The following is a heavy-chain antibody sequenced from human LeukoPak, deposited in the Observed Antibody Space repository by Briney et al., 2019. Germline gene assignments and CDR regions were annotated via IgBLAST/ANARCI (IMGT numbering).Heavy chain of an antibody. CDR1: GFTFANYA. D-gene: IGHD3-16*01. J-gene: IGHJ4*02. Sequence: GGSLRLSCAASGFTFANYAMTWVRQAPGKGLDWVSLISGSGSNAYYTDSVQGRFTISRDNSRNTLYLQMSSLRAEDTAIYYCAKERGISYTYEFDYWGQGALVTVSS. CDR3: AKERGISYTYEFDY. V-gene: IGHV3-23*01. CDR2: ISGSGSNA.